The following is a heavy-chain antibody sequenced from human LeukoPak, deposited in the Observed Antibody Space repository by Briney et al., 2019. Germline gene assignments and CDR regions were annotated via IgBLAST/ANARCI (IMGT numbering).Heavy chain of an antibody. CDR3: ARDHPVDILATRLRFYYMDV. D-gene: IGHD5-12*01. J-gene: IGHJ6*03. V-gene: IGHV3-53*01. CDR2: IYSGGST. CDR1: GFTVSSNY. Sequence: GGSLRLSCAASGFTVSSNYMSWVRQAPGKGLEWVSVIYSGGSTYYADSVKGRFTISRDNSKNTLYLQMNSLRAEDTAVYYCARDHPVDILATRLRFYYMDVWGKGTTVTVSS.